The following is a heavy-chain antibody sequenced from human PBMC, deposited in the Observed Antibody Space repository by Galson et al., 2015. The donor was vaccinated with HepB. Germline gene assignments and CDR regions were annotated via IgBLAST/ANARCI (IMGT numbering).Heavy chain of an antibody. Sequence: LSLTCTVSGGSITNYYWSWIRQPAGKGLEWIGRIYSGGDTYYNPSLESRVTMSVDTSKNQFSLELRSVIAADTAVYYYARDAYYFDTSGYYQTDYWGQGTLVTVSS. D-gene: IGHD3-22*01. CDR2: IYSGGDT. CDR1: GGSITNYY. V-gene: IGHV4-4*07. CDR3: ARDAYYFDTSGYYQTDY. J-gene: IGHJ4*02.